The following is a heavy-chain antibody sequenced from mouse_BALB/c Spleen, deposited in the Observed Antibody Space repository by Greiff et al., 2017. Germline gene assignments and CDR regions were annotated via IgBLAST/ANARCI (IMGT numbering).Heavy chain of an antibody. Sequence: VNLVESGPGLVQPSQSLSITCTVSGFSLTSYGVHWVRQSPGKGLEWLGVIWSGGSTDYNAAFISRLSISKDNSKSQVFFKMNSLQANDTAIYYCARDLLMITTVYYAMDYWGQGTSVTVSS. J-gene: IGHJ4*01. CDR3: ARDLLMITTVYYAMDY. D-gene: IGHD2-4*01. V-gene: IGHV2-2*02. CDR1: GFSLTSYG. CDR2: IWSGGST.